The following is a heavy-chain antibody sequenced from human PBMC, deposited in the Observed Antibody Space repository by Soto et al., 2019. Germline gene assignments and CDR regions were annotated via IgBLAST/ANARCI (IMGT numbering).Heavy chain of an antibody. D-gene: IGHD3-9*01. V-gene: IGHV4-34*01. CDR2: INHSGST. Sequence: HAETLSLTCAVYGGSFSGYYWSWIRQPPGKGLEWIGEINHSGSTNYNPSLKSRVTISVDTSKNQFSLKLSSVTAADTAVYYCARGPKKYFDPWGQGTLVTVAS. J-gene: IGHJ5*02. CDR1: GGSFSGYY. CDR3: ARGPKKYFDP.